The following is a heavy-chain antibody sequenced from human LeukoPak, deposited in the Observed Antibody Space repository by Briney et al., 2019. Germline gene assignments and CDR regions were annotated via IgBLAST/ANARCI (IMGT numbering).Heavy chain of an antibody. CDR1: GGSISSYY. J-gene: IGHJ4*02. CDR3: ASGPLMFFDY. V-gene: IGHV4-59*01. Sequence: SETLSLTCTVSGGSISSYYWSWTRQPPGKGLEWIGYIYYSGSTNYNPSLKSRVTISVDTSKNQFSLKLSSVTAADTAVYYCASGPLMFFDYWGQGTLVTVSS. CDR2: IYYSGST. D-gene: IGHD3-10*02.